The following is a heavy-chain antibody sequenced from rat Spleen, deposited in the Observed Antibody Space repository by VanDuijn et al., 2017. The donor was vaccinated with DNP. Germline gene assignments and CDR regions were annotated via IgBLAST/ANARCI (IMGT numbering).Heavy chain of an antibody. J-gene: IGHJ1*01. CDR2: ITSRGGRT. Sequence: EVQLVESGGGLVQPGRSLRLSCVASGFTFNNYWMTWFRQVPGKGLEWVASITSRGGRTYYPDSVKGRFTLSRDNAKSTQYLQMDSLRSEDTATYYCATISPYYWYFDFWGPGTMVTVSS. D-gene: IGHD3-8*01. CDR1: GFTFNNYW. CDR3: ATISPYYWYFDF. V-gene: IGHV5-31*01.